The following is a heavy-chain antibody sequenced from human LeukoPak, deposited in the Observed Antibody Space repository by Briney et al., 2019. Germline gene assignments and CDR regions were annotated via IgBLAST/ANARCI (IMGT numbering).Heavy chain of an antibody. V-gene: IGHV3-30*02. CDR3: AKALRYYGSGSYYPLTLNYYYYGMDV. CDR2: IRYDGSNK. J-gene: IGHJ6*02. D-gene: IGHD3-10*01. CDR1: GXXFSSYG. Sequence: PGGSLRLSXXASGXXFSSYGVHWVRQAPGKGLEWVAFIRYDGSNKYYADSVKGRFTISRDNSKNTLYLQMNSLRAEDTAVYYCAKALRYYGSGSYYPLTLNYYYYGMDVWGQGTTVTVSS.